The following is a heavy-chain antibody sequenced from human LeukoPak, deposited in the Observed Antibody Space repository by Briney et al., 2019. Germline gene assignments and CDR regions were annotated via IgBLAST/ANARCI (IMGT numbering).Heavy chain of an antibody. V-gene: IGHV3-48*03. CDR2: ISDVGTT. Sequence: GGSLSLSCTTSGFTFRSYEMSWVRQAPGKGLEWVSYISDVGTTYYADSVKGRFTISRDNAKNSLFLQMNSLRAEDTAVYFCARENSGYDGGFDYWGQGTLVIVSA. CDR3: ARENSGYDGGFDY. D-gene: IGHD5-12*01. J-gene: IGHJ4*02. CDR1: GFTFRSYE.